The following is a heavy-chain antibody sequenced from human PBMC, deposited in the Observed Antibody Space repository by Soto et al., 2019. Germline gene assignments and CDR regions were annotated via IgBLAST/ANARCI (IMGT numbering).Heavy chain of an antibody. Sequence: PSETLSITCTVSGGSISSGGYYWSWIRQHPGKGLEWIGYIYYSGSTYYNPSLKSRVTISVDTSKNQFSLKLSSVTAADTAVYYCARGPPGYGDSHGEMYSYGMDVWGQGTTVTVSS. CDR1: GGSISSGGYY. V-gene: IGHV4-31*03. CDR3: ARGPPGYGDSHGEMYSYGMDV. J-gene: IGHJ6*02. D-gene: IGHD4-17*01. CDR2: IYYSGST.